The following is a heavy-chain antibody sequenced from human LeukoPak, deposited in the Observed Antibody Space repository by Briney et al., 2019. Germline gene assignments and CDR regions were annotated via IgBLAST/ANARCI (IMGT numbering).Heavy chain of an antibody. CDR2: TFHSGST. Sequence: SETLSLTCAVSGGSISSSNWWSWVRQSPGKGLEWIGETFHSGSTNYNPSFKSRVTVSVDKSKNHFSLKVTSMTAADTAIYYCARGAVAATGHWFDPWGQGTLVIVSS. D-gene: IGHD6-19*01. V-gene: IGHV4-4*02. CDR3: ARGAVAATGHWFDP. J-gene: IGHJ5*02. CDR1: GGSISSSNW.